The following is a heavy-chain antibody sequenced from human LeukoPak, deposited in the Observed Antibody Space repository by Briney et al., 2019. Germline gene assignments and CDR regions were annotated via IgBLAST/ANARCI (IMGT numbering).Heavy chain of an antibody. D-gene: IGHD6-13*01. V-gene: IGHV3-21*01. CDR2: ISSSSSYI. Sequence: GGSLRLSCAASGFTFSSFSMNWVRQAPGKGLEWVSSISSSSSYIYYADSVKGRFTISRDNAKNSLYLQMNSLRAEDTAVYYCARDRESSSWFDYWGQGTLVTVSS. CDR3: ARDRESSSWFDY. CDR1: GFTFSSFS. J-gene: IGHJ4*02.